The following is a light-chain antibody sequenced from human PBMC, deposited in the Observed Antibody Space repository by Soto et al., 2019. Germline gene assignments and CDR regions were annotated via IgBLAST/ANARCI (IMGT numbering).Light chain of an antibody. Sequence: DIQMTQSPSTLSASVGDRVTITCRASQSISSWLAWYQQKPGKAPNLLIYKASNLESGVPSRFSGSGSGTEFTLTISSLQPDDFAPYYCQQYNSYSPLTFGGGTKVEIK. CDR2: KAS. CDR3: QQYNSYSPLT. J-gene: IGKJ4*01. V-gene: IGKV1-5*03. CDR1: QSISSW.